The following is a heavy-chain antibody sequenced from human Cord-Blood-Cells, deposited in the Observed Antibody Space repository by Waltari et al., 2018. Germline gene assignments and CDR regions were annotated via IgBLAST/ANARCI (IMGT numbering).Heavy chain of an antibody. V-gene: IGHV4-61*09. Sequence: QVQLQESGPGLVKPSQTLSLPCTVPGGSIRSGSYYWSWIRPPAGTGLEWIGYIYTSGSTNYNPSLKSRVTISVDTSKNQFSLKLSSVTAADTAVYYCARDSHGVATGGTYYYYGMDVWGQGTTVTVSS. CDR3: ARDSHGVATGGTYYYYGMDV. D-gene: IGHD5-12*01. CDR1: GGSIRSGSYY. J-gene: IGHJ6*02. CDR2: IYTSGST.